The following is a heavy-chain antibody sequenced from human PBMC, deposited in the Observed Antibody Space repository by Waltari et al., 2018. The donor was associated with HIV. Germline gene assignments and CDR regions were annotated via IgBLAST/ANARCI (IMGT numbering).Heavy chain of an antibody. V-gene: IGHV3-72*01. Sequence: EVQLVESGGGLVQPGGSLRLSCAASGFTFRDPYMDWVRQAPGKGLEWVGRTRNKANSYTTEYAASVKGRFTISRDDSKNSLYLQMNSLKTEDTAVYYCARTYHYDSSGPDAFDIWGQGTMVTVSS. CDR1: GFTFRDPY. J-gene: IGHJ3*02. CDR3: ARTYHYDSSGPDAFDI. CDR2: TRNKANSYTT. D-gene: IGHD3-22*01.